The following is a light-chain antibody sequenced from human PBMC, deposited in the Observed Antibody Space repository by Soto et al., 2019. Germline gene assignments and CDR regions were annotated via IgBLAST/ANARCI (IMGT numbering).Light chain of an antibody. CDR3: QQYSTSYRT. J-gene: IGKJ1*01. V-gene: IGKV1-5*03. Sequence: DMQMTQSPSTLSASVGDRVTITCRASQSISSWLAWYQQKPGKAPKLLIYKASNLESGVPSRFSGSGSGTEFSLTISSLQPDDFATYYCQQYSTSYRTFGQGTREEIK. CDR1: QSISSW. CDR2: KAS.